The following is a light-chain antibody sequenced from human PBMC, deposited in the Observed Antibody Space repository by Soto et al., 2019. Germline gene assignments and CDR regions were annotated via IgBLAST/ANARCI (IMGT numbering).Light chain of an antibody. V-gene: IGLV2-14*01. CDR1: SRDVGAYNY. J-gene: IGLJ3*02. CDR2: EVS. CDR3: TSYTSSSTGV. Sequence: QSALTQFASVSGSPGQSITISCTGTSRDVGAYNYVSWFQHHPGKAPKLMIYEVSNRPSGVSNRFSGSKSGNTASLTISGLQTEDEADYYCTSYTSSSTGVFGGGTQLTVL.